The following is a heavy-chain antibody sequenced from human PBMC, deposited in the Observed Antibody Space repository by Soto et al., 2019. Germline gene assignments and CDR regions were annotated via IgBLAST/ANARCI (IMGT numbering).Heavy chain of an antibody. Sequence: SETLSLTCAVYGGSFSGYYWSWIRQPPGKGLEWSGEINHSGSTNYNPSLKSRVTISVDTSKNQFSLKLSSVTAADTAVYYCARAITIFGVVIQYGNWFDPWGQGTLVTVSS. J-gene: IGHJ5*02. D-gene: IGHD3-3*01. V-gene: IGHV4-34*01. CDR1: GGSFSGYY. CDR3: ARAITIFGVVIQYGNWFDP. CDR2: INHSGST.